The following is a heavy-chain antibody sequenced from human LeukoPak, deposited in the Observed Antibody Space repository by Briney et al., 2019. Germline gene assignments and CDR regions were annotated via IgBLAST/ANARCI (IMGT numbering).Heavy chain of an antibody. CDR1: GGSFSAYY. CDR2: INHRGDT. V-gene: IGHV4-34*01. Sequence: SETLSLTCAVYGGSFSAYYWSWIRQSPGKGLEWIAEINHRGDTNYNPSVKSRVSISVDTSKNQFSLKLSSVTVADTAVYYCARHPGYSYAIDYWGQGTLVTVSS. CDR3: ARHPGYSYAIDY. D-gene: IGHD5-18*01. J-gene: IGHJ4*02.